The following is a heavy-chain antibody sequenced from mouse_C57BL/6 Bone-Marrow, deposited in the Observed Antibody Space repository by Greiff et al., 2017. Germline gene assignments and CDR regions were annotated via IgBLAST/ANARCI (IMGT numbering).Heavy chain of an antibody. V-gene: IGHV1-54*01. D-gene: IGHD4-1*01. CDR1: GYAFTNSL. CDR3: ARSKNWDSWFAY. Sequence: QVQLQQSGAELVRPGTSVKVSCKASGYAFTNSLIEWVKQRPGQGLEWIGVINPGSGGTNYNEQFKGKATLTAAKSSSTAYMQLSSLTSEDSAVYFCARSKNWDSWFAYWGQGTLVTVSA. CDR2: INPGSGGT. J-gene: IGHJ3*01.